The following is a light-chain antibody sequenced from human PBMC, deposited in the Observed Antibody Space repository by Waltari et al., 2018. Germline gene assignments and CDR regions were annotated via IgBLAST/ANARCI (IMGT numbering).Light chain of an antibody. CDR1: QGISIY. CDR3: LQHRTSPYT. V-gene: IGKV1-17*03. J-gene: IGKJ2*01. CDR2: AAS. Sequence: VTITCRASQGISIYLAWFQQKPGKVPKRLIYAASSLLGGVPSRFSASGSGTEFTLTISSLQPEDFATHYCLQHRTSPYTFGQGTKLEIK.